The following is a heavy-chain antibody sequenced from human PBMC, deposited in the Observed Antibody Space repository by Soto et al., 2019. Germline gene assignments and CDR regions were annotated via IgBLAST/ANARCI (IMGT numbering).Heavy chain of an antibody. V-gene: IGHV4-39*01. Sequence: PSETLSLTSTVSGGSIGSGSYYWGWIRQPPGKGPEWIGNIYYSGSTYYNPSLKSRVTISKDTSNNQFFLSLSSVTAADSAVYYCARRSGYCSGASCYEYYFDYWGQGTLVTVSS. CDR1: GGSIGSGSYY. J-gene: IGHJ4*02. CDR2: IYYSGST. D-gene: IGHD2-15*01. CDR3: ARRSGYCSGASCYEYYFDY.